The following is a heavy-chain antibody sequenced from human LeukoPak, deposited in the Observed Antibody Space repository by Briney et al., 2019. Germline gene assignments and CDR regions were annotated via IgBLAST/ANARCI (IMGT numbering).Heavy chain of an antibody. J-gene: IGHJ4*02. CDR2: IYYSGST. D-gene: IGHD3-22*01. Sequence: SETLSLTCTVSGGSISSGGYYWSWTRQHPGKGLEWIGYIYYSGSTYYNPSLKSRVTISVDTSKNQFSLKLSSVTAADTAVYYCARATPRYYYDSSGYWFDYWGQGTLVTVSS. CDR1: GGSISSGGYY. V-gene: IGHV4-31*03. CDR3: ARATPRYYYDSSGYWFDY.